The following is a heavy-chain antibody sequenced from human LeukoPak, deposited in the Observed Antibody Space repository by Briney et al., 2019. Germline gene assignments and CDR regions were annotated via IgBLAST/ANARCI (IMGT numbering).Heavy chain of an antibody. CDR2: IYYSGST. CDR1: GGSISSGGYY. V-gene: IGHV4-31*03. J-gene: IGHJ5*02. CDR3: ARDHYYDGRGRFDP. Sequence: SETLSLTCTVSGGSISSGGYYWSWIRQHPGKGLEWIGYIYYSGSTYYNPSLKSRVTISVDTSKNQFSLKLSSVTAADTAVYYCARDHYYDGRGRFDPWGQGTLVTVSS. D-gene: IGHD3-16*01.